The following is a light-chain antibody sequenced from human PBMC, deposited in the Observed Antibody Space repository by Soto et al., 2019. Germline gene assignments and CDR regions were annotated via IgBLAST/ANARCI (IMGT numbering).Light chain of an antibody. CDR3: SSYTSSSTPYV. V-gene: IGLV2-14*01. CDR2: DVS. Sequence: HSVLTQPASVSGSPLQSITISCTGTSSDVGGYNYVSWYQQHPGKAPKLMIYDVSNRPSGVSNRFSGSKSGNTASLTISGLQAEDEADYYCSSYTSSSTPYVFGTGTKVTVL. J-gene: IGLJ1*01. CDR1: SSDVGGYNY.